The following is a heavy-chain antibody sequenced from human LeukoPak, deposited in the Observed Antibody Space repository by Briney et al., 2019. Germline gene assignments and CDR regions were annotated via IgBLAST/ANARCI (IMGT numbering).Heavy chain of an antibody. V-gene: IGHV4-34*01. J-gene: IGHJ5*02. CDR2: INHSGST. CDR1: GGSFSGYY. CDR3: ARGYKGSIAARFSWFDP. D-gene: IGHD6-6*01. Sequence: SETLSLTCAVYGGSFSGYYWSWIRQPPGKGLEWIGEINHSGSTNYNPSLKSRVTISVDTSKNQFSLKLSSVTAADTAVYYCARGYKGSIAARFSWFDPWGQGPWSPSPQ.